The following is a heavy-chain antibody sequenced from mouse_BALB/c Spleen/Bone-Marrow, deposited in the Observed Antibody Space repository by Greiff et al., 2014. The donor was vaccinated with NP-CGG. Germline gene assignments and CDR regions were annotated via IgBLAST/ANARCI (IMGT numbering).Heavy chain of an antibody. V-gene: IGHV1-55*01. D-gene: IGHD4-1*01. CDR2: IYPGSDST. Sequence: VKLMESGAELVKPGTSVKMSCKASGYTFTSYWMHWVKQRPGQGLEWIGDIYPGSDSTDYNEKFKSKATLTVDTSSSTAYMQLSSLTSEDSAAYYCAREKDWVFDYWGQGTTLTVSS. CDR1: GYTFTSYW. J-gene: IGHJ2*01. CDR3: AREKDWVFDY.